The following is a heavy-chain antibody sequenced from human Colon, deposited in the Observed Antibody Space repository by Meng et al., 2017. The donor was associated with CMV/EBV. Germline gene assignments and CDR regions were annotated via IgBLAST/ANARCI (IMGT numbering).Heavy chain of an antibody. V-gene: IGHV1-69*10. CDR1: GATSSTYG. CDR3: ARAPGIAAAGTRLDT. J-gene: IGHJ5*02. D-gene: IGHD6-13*01. CDR2: IIPSLGRP. Sequence: SVKVSCKASGATSSTYGISWVRQAPGQGLEWMGGIIPSLGRPRYAQNFQGRVTMTADTSTSTAYMELSSLRYEDTAVYFCARAPGIAAAGTRLDTWGQGTLVTVSS.